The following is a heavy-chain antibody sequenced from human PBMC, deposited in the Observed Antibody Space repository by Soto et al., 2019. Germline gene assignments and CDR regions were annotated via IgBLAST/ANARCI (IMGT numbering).Heavy chain of an antibody. D-gene: IGHD2-2*01. CDR3: AKGLDIVVVPAAMPGVAYCGGDCYSPADY. Sequence: GGSLRLSCAASGFTFSSYGMHWVRQAPGKGLEWVAVISYDGSNKYYADSVKGRFTISRDNSKNTLYLQMNSLRAEDTAVYYCAKGLDIVVVPAAMPGVAYCGGDCYSPADYWGQGTLVTVSS. J-gene: IGHJ4*02. CDR2: ISYDGSNK. CDR1: GFTFSSYG. V-gene: IGHV3-30*18.